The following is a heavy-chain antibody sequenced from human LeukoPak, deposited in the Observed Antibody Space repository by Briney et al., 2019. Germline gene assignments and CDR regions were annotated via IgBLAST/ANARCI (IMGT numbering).Heavy chain of an antibody. CDR3: DYRGE. Sequence: GGSLRLSCAASGFTFSFYWMHWVRQAPGKGLVWVSRINGDGSSTSYADSVKGRFTISRDNAKNSLYLQMNSLRAEDTAVYYCDYRGEWGQGILVTVSS. CDR1: GFTFSFYW. D-gene: IGHD3-10*01. V-gene: IGHV3-74*01. J-gene: IGHJ4*02. CDR2: INGDGSST.